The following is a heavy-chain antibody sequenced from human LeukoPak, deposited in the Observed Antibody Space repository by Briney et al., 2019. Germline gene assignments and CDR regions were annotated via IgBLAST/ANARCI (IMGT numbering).Heavy chain of an antibody. V-gene: IGHV1-46*01. J-gene: IGHJ4*02. CDR3: ARVGYSSGWYSNFPLSYFDY. D-gene: IGHD6-19*01. CDR2: INPSGGST. Sequence: ASVKVSCKAPGYTFTSYYMHWVRQAPGQGLEWMGIINPSGGSTSYAQKFQGRVTMTRDTSTSTVYMELSSLRSEDTAVCYCARVGYSSGWYSNFPLSYFDYWGQGTLVTVSS. CDR1: GYTFTSYY.